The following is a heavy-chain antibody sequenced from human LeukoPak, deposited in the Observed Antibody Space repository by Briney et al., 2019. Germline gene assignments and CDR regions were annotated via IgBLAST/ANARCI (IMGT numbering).Heavy chain of an antibody. Sequence: GASVKVSCKASGYTFTSYGISWVRQAPGQGLEWMGWISAYNGNTNYAQKLQGRVTMTTDTSTSTAYMELSSLRSEDTAVYYCARDTGYCSGGSCIPFDYWGQGTLVTVSS. J-gene: IGHJ4*02. CDR1: GYTFTSYG. V-gene: IGHV1-18*01. D-gene: IGHD2-15*01. CDR2: ISAYNGNT. CDR3: ARDTGYCSGGSCIPFDY.